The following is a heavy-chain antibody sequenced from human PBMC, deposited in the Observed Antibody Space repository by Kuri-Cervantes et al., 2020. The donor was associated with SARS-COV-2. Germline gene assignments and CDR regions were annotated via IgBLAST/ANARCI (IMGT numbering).Heavy chain of an antibody. J-gene: IGHJ3*02. V-gene: IGHV3-9*03. CDR3: AKDISPVTENALDN. CDR2: ISWNGGST. D-gene: IGHD2/OR15-2a*01. Sequence: GGSLRLSCAASGFTFDNYAMHWVRQAPGKGLECVSGISWNGGSTCYADSVKGRFTISRDNSKNSLYLQMNSLRAEDMALYYCAKDISPVTENALDNWGQGTLVTVSS. CDR1: GFTFDNYA.